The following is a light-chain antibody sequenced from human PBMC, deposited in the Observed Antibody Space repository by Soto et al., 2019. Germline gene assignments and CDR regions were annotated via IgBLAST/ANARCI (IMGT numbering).Light chain of an antibody. CDR3: QLYTSYSEA. Sequence: DIQMTQSPSTLSGSVGDRVTITCRAMPTISSWLAWYHLKPVKAPKLLIYKASTLKSGVPSRYSVSGSGTEFTLTISSLQPCDFATYYCQLYTSYSEAFGLGTKVDIK. J-gene: IGKJ1*01. CDR1: PTISSW. CDR2: KAS. V-gene: IGKV1-5*03.